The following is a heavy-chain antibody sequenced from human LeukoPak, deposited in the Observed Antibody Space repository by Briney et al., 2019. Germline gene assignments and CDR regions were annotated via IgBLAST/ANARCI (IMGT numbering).Heavy chain of an antibody. CDR3: ATYYYDSSGYYRAGCYFDY. J-gene: IGHJ4*02. CDR2: IIPIFGIA. V-gene: IGHV1-69*04. Sequence: ASVKVSCKASGGTFSSYAISWVRQAPGQGLEWMGRIIPIFGIANYAQKFQGRVTITADKSTSTAYMELSSLRSEDTALYYCATYYYDSSGYYRAGCYFDYWGQGTLVTVSS. D-gene: IGHD3-22*01. CDR1: GGTFSSYA.